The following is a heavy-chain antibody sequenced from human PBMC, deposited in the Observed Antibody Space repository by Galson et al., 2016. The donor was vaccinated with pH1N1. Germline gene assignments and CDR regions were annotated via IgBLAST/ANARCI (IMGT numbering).Heavy chain of an antibody. D-gene: IGHD3-10*01. CDR1: GSIFNANA. V-gene: IGHV1-69*06. Sequence: SCKASGSIFNANAISWVRQAPGQGLEWMGGISPIFGTTKYAQKFQGRVTITADKSTTTVHMEFSSLTSEDTAVYYCARAEYYYGSGSYDFWGQGTLVTVSS. CDR2: ISPIFGTT. CDR3: ARAEYYYGSGSYDF. J-gene: IGHJ4*02.